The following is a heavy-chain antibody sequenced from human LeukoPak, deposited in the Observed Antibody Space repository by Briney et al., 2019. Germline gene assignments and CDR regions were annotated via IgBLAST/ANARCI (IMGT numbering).Heavy chain of an antibody. CDR2: ISPILGIA. V-gene: IGHV1-69*04. Sequence: ASVKVSCKASGGTFSNYGISWVRQAPGQGLEWMGRISPILGIANYAQKFQGRVTVTADKSTSTAYMEMSSLRSDDTAVYYCAREGSVGVAGLGYYWGQGTLVTVSS. CDR1: GGTFSNYG. D-gene: IGHD6-19*01. J-gene: IGHJ4*02. CDR3: AREGSVGVAGLGYY.